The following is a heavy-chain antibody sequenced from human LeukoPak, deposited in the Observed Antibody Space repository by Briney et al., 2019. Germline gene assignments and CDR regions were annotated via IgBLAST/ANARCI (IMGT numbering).Heavy chain of an antibody. D-gene: IGHD5-18*01. CDR1: GGSISSGGYY. V-gene: IGHV4-31*03. Sequence: SETLSLTCTVSGGSISSGGYYWSWIRQHPGKGLEWIGYIYYSGSTYYNPSLKSRVTISVDTSKNQFSLKLSSVTAADTAVYYCARGRYSYGVNWFDPWGQGTLVTVSS. CDR3: ARGRYSYGVNWFDP. J-gene: IGHJ5*02. CDR2: IYYSGST.